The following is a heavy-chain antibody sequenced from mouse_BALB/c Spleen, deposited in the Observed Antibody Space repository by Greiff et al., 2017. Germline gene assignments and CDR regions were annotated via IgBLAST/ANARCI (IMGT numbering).Heavy chain of an antibody. CDR3: ARRGDGYYLAWFAY. V-gene: IGHV1-77*01. J-gene: IGHJ3*01. D-gene: IGHD2-3*01. CDR1: GYTFTDYV. Sequence: QVQLKESGPELVKPGASVKMSCKASGYTFTDYVISWVKQRTGQGLEWIGEIYPGSGSTYYNEKFKGKATLTADKSSNTAYMQLSSLTSEDSAVYFCARRGDGYYLAWFAYWGQGTLVTVSA. CDR2: IYPGSGST.